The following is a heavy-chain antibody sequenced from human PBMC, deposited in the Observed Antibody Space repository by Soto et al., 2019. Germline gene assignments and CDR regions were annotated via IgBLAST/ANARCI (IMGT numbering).Heavy chain of an antibody. CDR2: IKWDASEK. J-gene: IGHJ4*01. CDR1: GFTFGIYW. CDR3: ARDSGNCSGTSVNHYLDF. V-gene: IGHV3-7*01. Sequence: EVQLEESGGGLVQPGGSLRLSCAASGFTFGIYWMSWVRQAPGKGLEWLATIKWDASEKKYVDSVKGRFTMSRDNAKNKLYQQMDSLRAEDTAVYYCARDSGNCSGTSVNHYLDFWGHGTLVTVSS. D-gene: IGHD3-10*02.